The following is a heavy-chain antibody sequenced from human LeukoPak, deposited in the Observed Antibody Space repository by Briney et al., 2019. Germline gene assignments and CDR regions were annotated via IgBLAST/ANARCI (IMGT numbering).Heavy chain of an antibody. Sequence: PGGSLRLSCAASGFTFSSYGMHWVRQAPGKGLEWVAVIWYDGSNKYYADSVKGRFTISRDNSKNTLYLQMNSLRAEDTAVYYCARGGESLQKPIDYWGQGTLVTVSS. J-gene: IGHJ4*02. D-gene: IGHD3-10*01. CDR1: GFTFSSYG. CDR3: ARGGESLQKPIDY. CDR2: IWYDGSNK. V-gene: IGHV3-33*08.